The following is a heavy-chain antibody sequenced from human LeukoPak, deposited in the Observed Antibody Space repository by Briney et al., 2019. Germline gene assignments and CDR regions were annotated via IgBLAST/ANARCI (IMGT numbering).Heavy chain of an antibody. J-gene: IGHJ6*04. V-gene: IGHV3-21*01. CDR1: GFTFSSYS. CDR3: AELGITMIGGV. CDR2: ISSGSSYI. D-gene: IGHD3-10*02. Sequence: PGGSLRLSCADSGFTFSSYSMDWVRQAPGKGLEWVSSISSGSSYIYYADSVKGRFTTSRDNAKNSLYLQMNSLRAEDTAVYYCAELGITMIGGVWGKGTTVTISS.